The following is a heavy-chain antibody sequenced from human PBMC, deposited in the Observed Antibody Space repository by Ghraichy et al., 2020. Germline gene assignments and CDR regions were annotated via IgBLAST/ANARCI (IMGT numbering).Heavy chain of an antibody. CDR3: ARRPRGDGSKNAFDI. Sequence: SETLSLTCTVSGGSISSSNYQWDWIRQPPGKGLEWIGGLYNSETIYYNPSLKSRLTIAVDTSTNQFSLKLSSVTAADTAVYYCARRPRGDGSKNAFDIWGLGTMVTVSS. V-gene: IGHV4-39*01. D-gene: IGHD5-24*01. CDR2: LYNSETI. CDR1: GGSISSSNYQ. J-gene: IGHJ3*02.